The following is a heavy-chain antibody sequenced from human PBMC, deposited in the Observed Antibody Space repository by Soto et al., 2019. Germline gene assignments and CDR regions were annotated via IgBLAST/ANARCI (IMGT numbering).Heavy chain of an antibody. CDR3: ATSGTFAFDD. CDR2: ISYDTTNK. CDR1: GFSFSNYG. V-gene: IGHV3-30*03. D-gene: IGHD1-26*01. J-gene: IGHJ4*02. Sequence: QVQLVESGGGVVQPGTSLRLSCAASGFSFSNYGRVWVRQAPGKGLDWVAIISYDTTNKYYADSVKGRFTISRDNSKNTVYVQMNSLRTEDTAVYYCATSGTFAFDDWGQGTLVTVS.